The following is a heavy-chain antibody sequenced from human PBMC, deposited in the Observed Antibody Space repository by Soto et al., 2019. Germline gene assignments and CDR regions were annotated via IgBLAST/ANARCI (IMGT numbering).Heavy chain of an antibody. CDR2: IKQDGSEK. V-gene: IGHV3-7*01. D-gene: IGHD6-13*01. CDR1: GFTFSSYW. Sequence: GGSLRLSCAASGFTFSSYWMSWVRQAPGKGLEWVANIKQDGSEKYYVDSVKGRFTISRDNAKNSLYLQMNSLRAEDTAVYYCAREYSAAAALAPFDYWGQGTLVTVSS. CDR3: AREYSAAAALAPFDY. J-gene: IGHJ4*02.